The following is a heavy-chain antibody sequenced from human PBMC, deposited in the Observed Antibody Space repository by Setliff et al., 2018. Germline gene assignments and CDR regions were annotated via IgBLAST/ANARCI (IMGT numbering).Heavy chain of an antibody. V-gene: IGHV4-34*01. Sequence: PSETLSLTCAVHGGSFSGYYWSWIRQPPGKGLEWIGEINHSGSTNYNPSLKSRVTISVDTSKNQFSLKLSSVTAADTALYYCTVYNTGSSKDHYWGQGTPVTVSS. D-gene: IGHD2-8*02. J-gene: IGHJ4*02. CDR3: TVYNTGSSKDHY. CDR1: GGSFSGYY. CDR2: INHSGST.